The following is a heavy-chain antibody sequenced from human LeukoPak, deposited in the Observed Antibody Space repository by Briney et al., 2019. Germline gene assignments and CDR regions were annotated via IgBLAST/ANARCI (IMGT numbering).Heavy chain of an antibody. V-gene: IGHV4-30-2*01. CDR2: IYHSGST. J-gene: IGHJ5*02. CDR1: GGSISSGGYS. Sequence: PSQTPSLTCAVSGGSISSGGYSWSWIRQPPGTGLEWIGYIYHSGSTYYNPCLKSRVTISVDRSKNQFSLKLSSVTAADTAVYYCARAEEKLLWFGESINWFDPWGQGTLVTVSS. D-gene: IGHD3-10*01. CDR3: ARAEEKLLWFGESINWFDP.